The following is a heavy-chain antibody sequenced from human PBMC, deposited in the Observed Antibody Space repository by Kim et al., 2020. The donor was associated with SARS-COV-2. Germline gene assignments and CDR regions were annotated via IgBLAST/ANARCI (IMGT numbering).Heavy chain of an antibody. CDR2: VYPENSET. J-gene: IGHJ5*02. CDR1: GYTFTDYW. Sequence: GESLKISCEGYGYTFTDYWIGWVRQTPGAGLEWMGIVYPENSETKYSPSFQGRVIVSADKSTNTAYLQWTSLRASDSAMYYCARLPHWSGRSSPFDPWAREPWSPSPQ. CDR3: ARLPHWSGRSSPFDP. V-gene: IGHV5-51*01. D-gene: IGHD3-3*01.